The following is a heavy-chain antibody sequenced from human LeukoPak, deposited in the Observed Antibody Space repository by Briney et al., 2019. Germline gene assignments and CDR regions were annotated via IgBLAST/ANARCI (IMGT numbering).Heavy chain of an antibody. CDR2: FHNSGTS. CDR3: ASRTYYDFWSGYFP. V-gene: IGHV4-4*08. Sequence: SETLSLTCTVSDDSISDYYRGWIRQPPGKGLEWIGYFHNSGTSTYNPSLKSRVTISVDTSKNQFSLKLSSVTAADTAVYYCASRTYYDFWSGYFPWGQGTLVTVSS. D-gene: IGHD3-3*01. CDR1: DDSISDYY. J-gene: IGHJ4*02.